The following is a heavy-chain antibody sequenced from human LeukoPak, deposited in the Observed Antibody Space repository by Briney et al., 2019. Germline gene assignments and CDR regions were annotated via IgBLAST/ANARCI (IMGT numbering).Heavy chain of an antibody. V-gene: IGHV4-30-2*01. Sequence: PSQTLSLTCAVSGGSISSGGYYWSWIRQPPGKGLEWIGEINHSGSTNYNPSLKSRVTISVDTSKNQFSLKLSSVTAADTAVYYCARANYDILTGNIDYWGQGTLVTVSS. D-gene: IGHD3-9*01. CDR2: INHSGST. CDR1: GGSISSGGYY. J-gene: IGHJ4*02. CDR3: ARANYDILTGNIDY.